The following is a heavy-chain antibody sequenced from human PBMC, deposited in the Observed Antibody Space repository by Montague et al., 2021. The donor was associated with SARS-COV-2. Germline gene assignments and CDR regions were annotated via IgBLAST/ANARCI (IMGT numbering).Heavy chain of an antibody. CDR1: GFSLSTSGLC. CDR3: ARTYYGGRPFDS. CDR2: IDWDDDK. Sequence: PALVKATQTLTLTCNFSGFSLSTSGLCVSWIRQPPGKALEWLARIDWDDDKYYSTSLKTRLTISKDTSKNQVVLTMTNMDPVDTATYYCARTYYGGRPFDSWGQGTLVTVSS. V-gene: IGHV2-70*11. J-gene: IGHJ4*02. D-gene: IGHD4-23*01.